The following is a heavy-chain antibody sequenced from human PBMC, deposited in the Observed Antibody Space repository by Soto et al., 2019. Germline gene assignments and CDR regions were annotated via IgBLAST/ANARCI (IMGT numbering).Heavy chain of an antibody. V-gene: IGHV4-4*02. CDR1: GGSISSSNW. J-gene: IGHJ5*02. CDR2: IYHSGST. Sequence: QVQLQESGPGLVKPSGTLSLTCAVSGGSISSSNWWSWVRQPPGKGLEWIGEIYHSGSTNYNPSLKSRVIISVDKSKNQFSLKLSSVTAADTAVYYCARDRDDSSGYYYRGWFDPWGQGTLVTVSS. CDR3: ARDRDDSSGYYYRGWFDP. D-gene: IGHD3-22*01.